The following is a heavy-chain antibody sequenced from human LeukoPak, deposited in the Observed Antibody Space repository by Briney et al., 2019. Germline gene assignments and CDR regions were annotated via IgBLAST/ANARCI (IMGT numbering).Heavy chain of an antibody. V-gene: IGHV4-61*02. J-gene: IGHJ3*02. CDR2: IYTSGST. CDR3: ARLTYYYDSSGSPEGAFDI. D-gene: IGHD3-22*01. CDR1: GGSISSGSYY. Sequence: SQTLSLTCTVSGGSISSGSYYWSWIRQPAGKGLEWIGRIYTSGSTNYNPSLKSRVTISVERSKNQFSLKLSSVTAADTAVYYCARLTYYYDSSGSPEGAFDIWGQGTMVTVSS.